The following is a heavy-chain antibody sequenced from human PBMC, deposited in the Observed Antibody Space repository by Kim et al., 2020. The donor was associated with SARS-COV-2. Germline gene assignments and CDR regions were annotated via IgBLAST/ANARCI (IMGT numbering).Heavy chain of an antibody. CDR2: IDPSDSYT. Sequence: GESLKISCKGSGYSFTSYWISWVRQMPGKGLEWMGRIDPSDSYTNYSPSFQGHVTISADKSISTAYLQWSSLKASDTAMYYCARPYGSGSYIYYYGMDVWGQGTTVTVSS. D-gene: IGHD3-10*01. J-gene: IGHJ6*02. CDR3: ARPYGSGSYIYYYGMDV. V-gene: IGHV5-10-1*01. CDR1: GYSFTSYW.